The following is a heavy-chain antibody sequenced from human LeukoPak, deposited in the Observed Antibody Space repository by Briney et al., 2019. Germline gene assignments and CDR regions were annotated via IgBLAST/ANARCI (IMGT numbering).Heavy chain of an antibody. CDR2: IYPGDSDT. Sequence: GESLKISCKGSGYSFTSYWIGWVRQMPGKGLEWMGIIYPGDSDTRYSPSFQGQVTISADKSISTAHLQWSSLKASDTAMYYCARSLRYCSSTSCYNNWFDPWGQGTLVTVSS. D-gene: IGHD2-2*01. V-gene: IGHV5-51*01. CDR1: GYSFTSYW. CDR3: ARSLRYCSSTSCYNNWFDP. J-gene: IGHJ5*02.